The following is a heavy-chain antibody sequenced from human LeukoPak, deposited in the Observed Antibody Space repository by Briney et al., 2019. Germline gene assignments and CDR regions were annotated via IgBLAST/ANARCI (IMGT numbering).Heavy chain of an antibody. V-gene: IGHV3-23*01. CDR2: ISGSGGST. CDR3: AKADTAMVNYFDY. J-gene: IGHJ4*02. CDR1: GFTFISYA. Sequence: GGSLRLSCAASGFTFISYAMSRVRQAPGKGLEWVSAISGSGGSTYYADSVKGRFTISRDNSKNTLYLQMNSLRAEDTAVYYCAKADTAMVNYFDYWGQGTLVTVSS. D-gene: IGHD5-18*01.